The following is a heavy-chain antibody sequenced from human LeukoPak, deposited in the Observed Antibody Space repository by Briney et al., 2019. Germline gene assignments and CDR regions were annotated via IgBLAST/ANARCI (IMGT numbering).Heavy chain of an antibody. CDR1: VGSMNRDHFY. J-gene: IGHJ5*02. D-gene: IGHD3-3*01. V-gene: IGHV4-39*07. CDR3: ARNDFWLHNFFDP. CDR2: ISYSGKS. Sequence: SETLSLTCDVSVGSMNRDHFYWAWIRQPPGKGLEWIGSISYSGKSEYSPSLKSRLSLSIDTSNRQLSLRLTSMTAADTAVYFCARNDFWLHNFFDPWGQGTLVIVSS.